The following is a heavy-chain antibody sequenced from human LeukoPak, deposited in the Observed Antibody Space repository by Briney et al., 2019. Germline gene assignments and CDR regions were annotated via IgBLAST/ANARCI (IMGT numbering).Heavy chain of an antibody. Sequence: SETLSLTCAVSGGSISSCGYSWSWIRQPPGKGLEWIGYIYHSGSTYYNPSLKSRVTISVDRSKNQFSLKLSSVTAADTAVYYCARQVVPAAISGMDVWGKGTTVTVSS. CDR3: ARQVVPAAISGMDV. CDR2: IYHSGST. V-gene: IGHV4-30-2*01. CDR1: GGSISSCGYS. J-gene: IGHJ6*04. D-gene: IGHD2-2*01.